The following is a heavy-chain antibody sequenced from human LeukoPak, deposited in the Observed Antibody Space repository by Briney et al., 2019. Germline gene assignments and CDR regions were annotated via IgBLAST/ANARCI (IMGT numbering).Heavy chain of an antibody. J-gene: IGHJ6*03. V-gene: IGHV7-4-1*02. D-gene: IGHD5-18*01. CDR3: ARGWRGRYSYGSSYYYYYMDV. CDR1: GYTFTSYA. CDR2: INTNTGNP. Sequence: GASVKVSCKASGYTFTSYAMNWVRQAPGQGLEWMGWINTNTGNPTYAQGSTGRFVFSLDTSVSTAYLQISSLKAEDTAVYYCARGWRGRYSYGSSYYYYYMDVWGKGTTVTVSS.